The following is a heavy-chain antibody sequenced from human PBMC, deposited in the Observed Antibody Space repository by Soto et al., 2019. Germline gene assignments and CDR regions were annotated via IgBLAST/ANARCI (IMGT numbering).Heavy chain of an antibody. CDR1: GGSISSSSYY. CDR2: INHIGST. D-gene: IGHD6-13*01. J-gene: IGHJ6*02. CDR3: ARVSASSPPYGMDV. V-gene: IGHV4-39*07. Sequence: PSETLSLTCTVSGGSISSSSYYWTWIRQPPGTGLEWIGEINHIGSTTFNPSLKSRVTVSVDKSKNQFSLKLSSVTAADTAVYYCARVSASSPPYGMDVSGQGTTVTVSS.